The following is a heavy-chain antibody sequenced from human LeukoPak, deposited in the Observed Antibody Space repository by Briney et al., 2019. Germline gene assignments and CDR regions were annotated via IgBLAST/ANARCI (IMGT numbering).Heavy chain of an antibody. CDR3: ARRGYCSSTSCYEYWFDP. V-gene: IGHV4-39*01. J-gene: IGHJ5*02. CDR2: IYNSGST. CDR1: GGSISSSSYY. Sequence: PSETLSLTCTGSGGSISSSSYYWRWIRQPPGKRLEWIGIIYNSGSTYYNPSLKIRLTISVDTSKNQFSVKLSSVTATDTAVYYCARRGYCSSTSCYEYWFDPWGQGTLVTVSS. D-gene: IGHD2-2*01.